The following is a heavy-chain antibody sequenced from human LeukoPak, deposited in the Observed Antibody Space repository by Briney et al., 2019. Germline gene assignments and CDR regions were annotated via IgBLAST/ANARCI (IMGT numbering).Heavy chain of an antibody. CDR1: GCTFSSYA. V-gene: IGHV3-23*01. CDR3: AKDPRAPGIRLYYFDY. CDR2: ISGSGGST. Sequence: GGSLRLSCAASGCTFSSYAMSWVRQAPGKGREWVSAISGSGGSTYYADSVKGRFTISRDNSKNTLYLQMNSLRAEDTAEYYCAKDPRAPGIRLYYFDYWGQGTLVTVSS. J-gene: IGHJ4*02. D-gene: IGHD5-12*01.